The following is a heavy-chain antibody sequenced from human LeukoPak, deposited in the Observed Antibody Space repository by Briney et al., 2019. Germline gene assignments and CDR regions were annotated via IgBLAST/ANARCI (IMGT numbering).Heavy chain of an antibody. D-gene: IGHD2-15*01. J-gene: IGHJ4*02. CDR1: GGSFDGYY. CDR2: VNHSGNT. CDR3: AILGYCRGGSCPRPFDY. V-gene: IGHV4-34*01. Sequence: SESLSLTCAVYGGSFDGYYWSWIRQPPGTGLGWIGEVNHSGNTTYNPSLKSRVTISVDTSKDQFTLKLSSVTAADTAVYYCAILGYCRGGSCPRPFDYWGQGTLVTVSS.